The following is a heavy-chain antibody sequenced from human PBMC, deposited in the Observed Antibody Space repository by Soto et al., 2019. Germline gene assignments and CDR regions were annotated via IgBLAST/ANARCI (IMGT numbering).Heavy chain of an antibody. Sequence: GGSLRLSCAASGFTFSGSAMHWVRQASGKGLEWVGRIRSKANSYATAHAASVKGRFTISRDDSKNTAYLQMNSLKTENTAVYYCTRHAYSSGWYGEDWFDPWGQGTLVTVSS. CDR1: GFTFSGSA. CDR3: TRHAYSSGWYGEDWFDP. J-gene: IGHJ5*02. CDR2: IRSKANSYAT. D-gene: IGHD6-19*01. V-gene: IGHV3-73*01.